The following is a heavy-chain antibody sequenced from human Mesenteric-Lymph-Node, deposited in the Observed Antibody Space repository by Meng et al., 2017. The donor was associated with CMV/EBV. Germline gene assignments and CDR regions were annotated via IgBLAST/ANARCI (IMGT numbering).Heavy chain of an antibody. J-gene: IGHJ6*02. CDR1: GYTFTSYD. Sequence: ASVKVSCKASGYTFTSYDINWVRQATGQGLEWMGWMNPNSGNTGYAQKFQGRVTITRNTSISTAYMELSSLRSEDTAVYYCARGSLQYYDFWSGYDYYYGMDVWGQGTTVTVSS. V-gene: IGHV1-8*03. CDR2: MNPNSGNT. D-gene: IGHD3-3*01. CDR3: ARGSLQYYDFWSGYDYYYGMDV.